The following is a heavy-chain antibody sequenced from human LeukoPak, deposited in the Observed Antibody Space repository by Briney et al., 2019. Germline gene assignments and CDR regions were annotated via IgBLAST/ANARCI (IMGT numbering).Heavy chain of an antibody. J-gene: IGHJ4*02. D-gene: IGHD3-22*01. CDR3: ARDPSYDSSGYYYPPSGY. Sequence: GGSLRLSCAASGFTVSSNYMSWVRRAPGKGLEWVSVIYSGGSTYYADSVKGRFTISRDNSKNTLYLQMNSLRAEDTAVYYCARDPSYDSSGYYYPPSGYWGQGTLVTVSS. CDR1: GFTVSSNY. CDR2: IYSGGST. V-gene: IGHV3-53*01.